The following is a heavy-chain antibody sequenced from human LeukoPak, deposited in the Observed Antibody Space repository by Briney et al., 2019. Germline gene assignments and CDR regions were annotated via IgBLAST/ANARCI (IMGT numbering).Heavy chain of an antibody. V-gene: IGHV1-18*01. Sequence: ASVMVSCKASGYTFTSYGISWVRQAPGQGLEWMGWISGYNGNTNYAQKLQGRVTMTTDTSTSTAYMELRSLRSDDTAVYYCARGSYAYYYGSGSYYQISSYFDYWGQGTLVTVSS. J-gene: IGHJ4*02. CDR1: GYTFTSYG. CDR3: ARGSYAYYYGSGSYYQISSYFDY. D-gene: IGHD3-10*01. CDR2: ISGYNGNT.